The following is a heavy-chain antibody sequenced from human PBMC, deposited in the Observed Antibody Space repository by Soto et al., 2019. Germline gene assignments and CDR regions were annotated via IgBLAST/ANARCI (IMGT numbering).Heavy chain of an antibody. V-gene: IGHV4-4*02. CDR1: GGSISSSNW. D-gene: IGHD2-8*01. Sequence: SETLSLTCAVSGGSISSSNWWSWVRQPPGKGLEWIGEIYHSGSTNYNPSLKSRVTISVDKSKNQFSLKLSSVTAADTAVYYCARDLGYCTNGVCFSWFDPWGQGTLVTVSS. CDR2: IYHSGST. J-gene: IGHJ5*02. CDR3: ARDLGYCTNGVCFSWFDP.